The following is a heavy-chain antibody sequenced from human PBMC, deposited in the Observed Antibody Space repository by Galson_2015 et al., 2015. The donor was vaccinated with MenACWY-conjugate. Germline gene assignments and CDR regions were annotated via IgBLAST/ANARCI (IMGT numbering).Heavy chain of an antibody. CDR2: IDWDDDK. D-gene: IGHD3-10*01. V-gene: IGHV2-70*11. Sequence: PALVTPPQTLTLTCTFSGFSLSTSGMCVSWLRQPPGQALEWLARIDWDDDKYYSTSLKTRLTISKDTSKNQVVLTMTNMDPVDTATYYCARIDYYGSGSNDYWGQGTLVTVSS. CDR1: GFSLSTSGMC. J-gene: IGHJ4*02. CDR3: ARIDYYGSGSNDY.